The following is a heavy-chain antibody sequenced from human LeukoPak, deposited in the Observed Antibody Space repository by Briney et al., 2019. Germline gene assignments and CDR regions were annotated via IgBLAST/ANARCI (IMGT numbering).Heavy chain of an antibody. Sequence: SETLSLTCIVSGGSISSYYWSWIRQPPGKGLEWIGYIYYSGSTNYNPSLKSRVTITVDTSKKQFSLKMTSVTAADTAVYYCARDPTTVTKGFDVWGQGTMVTVSS. J-gene: IGHJ3*01. CDR1: GGSISSYY. CDR2: IYYSGST. D-gene: IGHD4-17*01. CDR3: ARDPTTVTKGFDV. V-gene: IGHV4-59*01.